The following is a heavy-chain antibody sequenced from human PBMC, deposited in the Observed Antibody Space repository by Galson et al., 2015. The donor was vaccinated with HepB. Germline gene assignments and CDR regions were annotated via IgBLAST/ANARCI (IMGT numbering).Heavy chain of an antibody. CDR3: ATDSLQWELLRVAGEYFQH. D-gene: IGHD1-26*01. Sequence: SVKVSCKVSGYTLTELSMHWVRQAPGKGLEWMGGFDPEDGETIYAQKFQGRVTMTEDTSTDTAYMELSSLRSEDTAVYYCATDSLQWELLRVAGEYFQHWGQGTLVTVSS. CDR1: GYTLTELS. J-gene: IGHJ1*01. V-gene: IGHV1-24*01. CDR2: FDPEDGET.